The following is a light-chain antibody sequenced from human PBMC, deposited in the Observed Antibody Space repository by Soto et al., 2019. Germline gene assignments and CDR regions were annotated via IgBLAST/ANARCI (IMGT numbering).Light chain of an antibody. CDR1: NSDVGGNKF. CDR3: SSFTGTNYV. V-gene: IGLV2-14*03. CDR2: DVS. Sequence: QSVLTPPASVSGSPGQSITISCTGTNSDVGGNKFVSWYQQYPGKAPKLMICDVSNRPSGVSNRFSGSKSGNTASLTISGLQAEDEADYYCSSFTGTNYVFGTGTKVTVL. J-gene: IGLJ1*01.